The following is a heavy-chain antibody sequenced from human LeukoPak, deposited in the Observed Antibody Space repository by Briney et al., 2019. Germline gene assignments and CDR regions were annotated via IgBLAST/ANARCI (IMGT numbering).Heavy chain of an antibody. CDR3: ARHQGAGEYPFDY. D-gene: IGHD2/OR15-2a*01. Sequence: ASVKASCKASGYSFTKYFMHWVRQAPGQGLEWMGIINPSDGSTTYAQKFQGRVTMTRDTSTSTVYMELSSLRSEDTAVYYCARHQGAGEYPFDYWGQGTLVTVSS. CDR1: GYSFTKYF. V-gene: IGHV1-46*01. J-gene: IGHJ4*02. CDR2: INPSDGST.